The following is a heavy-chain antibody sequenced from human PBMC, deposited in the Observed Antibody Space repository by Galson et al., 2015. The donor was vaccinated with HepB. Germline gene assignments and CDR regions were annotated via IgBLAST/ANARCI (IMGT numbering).Heavy chain of an antibody. J-gene: IGHJ2*01. CDR2: IYYGGST. V-gene: IGHV4-39*07. CDR1: GVSVTTNPGHH. CDR3: ARDGPYDFWSGYPAYWYFDL. D-gene: IGHD3-3*01. Sequence: SETLSLTCTVSGVSVTTNPGHHWDWIRQPPGKGLEWIGSIYYGGSTFYNPPLQSRVTTSIDTSKNQFSLKLSSVTAADTAVYYCARDGPYDFWSGYPAYWYFDLWGRGTLVTVSS.